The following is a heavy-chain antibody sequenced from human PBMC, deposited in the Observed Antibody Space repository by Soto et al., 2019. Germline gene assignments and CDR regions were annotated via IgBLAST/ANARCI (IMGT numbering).Heavy chain of an antibody. CDR3: ARDSYRAMGGGYYYGMDV. J-gene: IGHJ6*02. Sequence: QVQLQESGPGLVKPSQTLSLTCTVSGDSISSGDYYWTWIRQPPGKGLEWIGYIYYTGTTYFNPSLKSQGNIYVDPSKNQFSLNLTSVTAADTAVYYCARDSYRAMGGGYYYGMDVWGQGTTVTVSS. CDR2: IYYTGTT. V-gene: IGHV4-30-4*01. CDR1: GDSISSGDYY. D-gene: IGHD5-18*01.